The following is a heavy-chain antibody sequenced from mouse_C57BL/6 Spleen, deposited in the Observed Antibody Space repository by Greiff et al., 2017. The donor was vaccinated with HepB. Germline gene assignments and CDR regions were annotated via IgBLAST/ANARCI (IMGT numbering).Heavy chain of an antibody. CDR1: GYSITSGYD. CDR2: ISYSGST. D-gene: IGHD4-1*01. CDR3: ARNWDGGGLDY. V-gene: IGHV3-1*01. J-gene: IGHJ2*01. Sequence: VQLQESGPGMVKPSQSLSLTCTVTGYSITSGYDWHWIRHFPGNKLEWMGYISYSGSTNYNPSLKSRISITHDTSKNHFFLKLNSVTTEDTATYYCARNWDGGGLDYWGQGTTLTVSS.